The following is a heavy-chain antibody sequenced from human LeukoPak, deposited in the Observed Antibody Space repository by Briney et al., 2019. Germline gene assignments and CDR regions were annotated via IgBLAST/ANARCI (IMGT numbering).Heavy chain of an antibody. CDR3: ASSLGAKGAFDI. CDR1: GFTFDDYG. V-gene: IGHV3-20*01. D-gene: IGHD1-26*01. CDR2: INWNGGST. J-gene: IGHJ3*02. Sequence: GGSLRLSCAASGFTFDDYGMSWVRHAPGEGLEWVSGINWNGGSTGYADSVKGRFTISRDNAKNSLYLQMNSLRAEDTALYHCASSLGAKGAFDIWGQGTMVTVSS.